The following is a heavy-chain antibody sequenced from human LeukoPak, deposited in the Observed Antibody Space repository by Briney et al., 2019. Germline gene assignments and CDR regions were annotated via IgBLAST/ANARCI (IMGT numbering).Heavy chain of an antibody. V-gene: IGHV3-30*18. CDR3: AKVGNSWDFDY. CDR2: ISYDGSNK. J-gene: IGHJ4*02. D-gene: IGHD6-13*01. Sequence: GGSLRLSCAASGFTFSSYGMSWVRQAPGKGLEWVALISYDGSNKYYADSVKGRFTISRDNSKNTLYLQMNSLRGEDTAVYYCAKVGNSWDFDYWGQGTLVTVSS. CDR1: GFTFSSYG.